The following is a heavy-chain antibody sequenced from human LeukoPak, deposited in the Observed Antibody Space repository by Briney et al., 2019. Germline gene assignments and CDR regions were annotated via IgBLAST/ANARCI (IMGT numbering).Heavy chain of an antibody. Sequence: ASVKVSCKASGYTFTGYYMHWVRQAPEQGLEWMGWINPNSGGTNYAQKFQGRVTMTRDTSISTAYMELSRLRSDDTAVYYCARVPEGSSSWYYFDYWGQGTLVTVSS. V-gene: IGHV1-2*02. D-gene: IGHD6-13*01. CDR3: ARVPEGSSSWYYFDY. J-gene: IGHJ4*02. CDR1: GYTFTGYY. CDR2: INPNSGGT.